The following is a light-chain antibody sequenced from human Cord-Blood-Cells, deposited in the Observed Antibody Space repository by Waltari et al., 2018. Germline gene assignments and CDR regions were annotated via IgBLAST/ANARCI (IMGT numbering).Light chain of an antibody. J-gene: IGLJ3*02. Sequence: QSALTQPASVSGSPGQSITISCTGTSRDGGGYNYVSWYQQHPGKAPKLMTYDVSKRPSGVSNRFSGSKSGNTASLTISGLQAEDEADYYCSSYTSSSTWVFGGGTKLTVL. CDR1: SRDGGGYNY. V-gene: IGLV2-14*01. CDR2: DVS. CDR3: SSYTSSSTWV.